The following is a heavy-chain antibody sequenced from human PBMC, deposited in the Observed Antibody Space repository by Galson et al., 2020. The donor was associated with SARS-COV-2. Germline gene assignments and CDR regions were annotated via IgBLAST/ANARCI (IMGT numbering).Heavy chain of an antibody. V-gene: IGHV3-30*02. Sequence: SYGMYWVRQAPGTGLEWVAFIQYDGTTKSYGDSVKGRFTISRDNSINTLYLQMNSLRVEDSAMYYCVKDGVAFNSFSHYYYMDVWGKGTTVTVPS. J-gene: IGHJ6*03. CDR1: SYG. CDR3: VKDGVAFNSFSHYYYMDV. CDR2: IQYDGTTK. D-gene: IGHD3-16*01.